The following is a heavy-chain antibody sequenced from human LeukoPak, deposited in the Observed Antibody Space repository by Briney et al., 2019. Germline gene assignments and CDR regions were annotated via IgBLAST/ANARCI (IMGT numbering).Heavy chain of an antibody. J-gene: IGHJ4*02. CDR2: VYYRRST. CDR1: GVPVSGSSSF. D-gene: IGHD3-16*01. V-gene: IGHV4-39*01. CDR3: ARHGLYQDYGY. Sequence: SETLSLPGTVSGVPVSGSSSFWPWIPRPPGRGEEWIGNVYYRRSTHYNPSLKSRVTISLDMSKNQFSLRLTSVTAADTAMYYCARHGLYQDYGYWGQGTLVTVSS.